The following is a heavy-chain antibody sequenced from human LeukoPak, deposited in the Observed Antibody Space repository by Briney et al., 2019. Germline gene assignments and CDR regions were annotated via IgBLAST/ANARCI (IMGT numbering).Heavy chain of an antibody. Sequence: GASLRLSCTASGFTFSTYWMNWVRQAPGQGLEWVANINHNGGDKNYPDSVQGRFTITRDTAKNSLYLELNSLRSEDTAVYYCAREGNINWFDPWGQGTLVTVSS. CDR3: AREGNINWFDP. V-gene: IGHV3-7*05. J-gene: IGHJ5*02. CDR1: GFTFSTYW. D-gene: IGHD2/OR15-2a*01. CDR2: INHNGGDK.